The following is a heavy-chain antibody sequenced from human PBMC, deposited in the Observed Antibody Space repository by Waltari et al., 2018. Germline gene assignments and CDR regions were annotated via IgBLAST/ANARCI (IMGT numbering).Heavy chain of an antibody. V-gene: IGHV4-59*01. CDR1: GGSISSYY. D-gene: IGHD3-3*01. CDR3: ARGSQREWTHMDV. CDR2: IYYSGST. J-gene: IGHJ6*03. Sequence: QVQLQESGPGLVKPSETLSLTCPVSGGSISSYYWSWIRQPPGKGLEWIGYIYYSGSTNYNTSLKSRVTISVDTAKNQFSLKLSSVTAADTAVYYWARGSQREWTHMDVWGKGTTVTVSS.